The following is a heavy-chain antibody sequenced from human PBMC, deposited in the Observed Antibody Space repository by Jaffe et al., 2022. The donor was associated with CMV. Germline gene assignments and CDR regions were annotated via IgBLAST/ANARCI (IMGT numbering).Heavy chain of an antibody. D-gene: IGHD3-3*01. CDR1: GGSFSGYY. CDR3: AIEVVGVVIMHY. Sequence: QVQLQQWGAGLLKPSETLSLTCAVYGGSFSGYYWSWIRQPPGKGLEWIGEINHSGSTNYNPSLKSRVTISVDTSKNQFSLKLSSVTAADTAVYYCAIEVVGVVIMHYWGQGTLVTVSS. J-gene: IGHJ4*02. CDR2: INHSGST. V-gene: IGHV4-34*01.